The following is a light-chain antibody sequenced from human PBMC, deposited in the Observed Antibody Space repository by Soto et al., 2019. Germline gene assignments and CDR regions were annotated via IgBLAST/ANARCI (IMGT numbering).Light chain of an antibody. CDR1: QSVSIN. V-gene: IGKV3-15*01. J-gene: IGKJ1*01. Sequence: EVVMTQSPATLSVSPGERVTPSCGASQSVSINLAWYQQKPGQAPRLLIYGASRRATGVPPRFSGMGSGTEFTLTIHGLQYEDFAVYYCQQYSALWTFGQGTKVDIK. CDR2: GAS. CDR3: QQYSALWT.